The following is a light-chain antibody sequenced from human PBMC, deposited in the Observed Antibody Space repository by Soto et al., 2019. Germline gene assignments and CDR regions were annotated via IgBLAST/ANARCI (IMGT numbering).Light chain of an antibody. CDR1: SSNIGAGYD. V-gene: IGLV1-40*01. Sequence: QPVLTQPPSMSGAPGQRVTISCTGSSSNIGAGYDVHWYQQHPGTAPKLLIFDNNNRPSGVPDRFSGSKSDTSASLAITGLQAEDEADYYCQSFDTSLGGFVVFGGGTKLPVL. J-gene: IGLJ2*01. CDR2: DNN. CDR3: QSFDTSLGGFVV.